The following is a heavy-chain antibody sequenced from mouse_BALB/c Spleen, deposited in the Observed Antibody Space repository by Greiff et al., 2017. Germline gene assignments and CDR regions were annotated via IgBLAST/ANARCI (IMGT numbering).Heavy chain of an antibody. CDR2: ISSGGST. CDR1: GFTFSSYA. V-gene: IGHV5-6-5*01. CDR3: ARFPYYSSSVGYAMDY. D-gene: IGHD1-1*01. J-gene: IGHJ4*01. Sequence: EVKLVESGGGLVKPGGSLKLSCAASGFTFSSYAMSWVRQTPEKRLEWVASISSGGSTYYPDSVKGRFTISRDNARNILYLQMSSLRSEDTAMYYSARFPYYSSSVGYAMDYWGQGTSVTVSS.